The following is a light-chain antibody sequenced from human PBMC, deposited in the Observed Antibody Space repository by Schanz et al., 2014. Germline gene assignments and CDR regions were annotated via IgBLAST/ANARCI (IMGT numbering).Light chain of an antibody. J-gene: IGKJ5*01. V-gene: IGKV3-11*01. Sequence: EIVLTQSPATLSLSPGERATLSCRASQSVSRYMAWYQHKPGQAPRLLMYDASTRATGIPARFSGSGSGTDFTLTISSLEPEDFAVYYCQQRRNWITFGQGTRLEIK. CDR3: QQRRNWIT. CDR2: DAS. CDR1: QSVSRY.